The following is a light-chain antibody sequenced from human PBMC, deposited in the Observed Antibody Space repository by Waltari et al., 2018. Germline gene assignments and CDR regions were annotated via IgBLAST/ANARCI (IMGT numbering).Light chain of an antibody. J-gene: IGLJ3*02. V-gene: IGLV2-23*02. CDR2: EVI. Sequence: QSALTQPASVSGSPGQSITISCTGTSSDVGFYNLVSWYKQHPDKAPKPMVYEVIERPPGVFTRFSGSKSGNTASLTISGLQAEDEADYYCCSYAGRNIWVFGGGTKVTVL. CDR3: CSYAGRNIWV. CDR1: SSDVGFYNL.